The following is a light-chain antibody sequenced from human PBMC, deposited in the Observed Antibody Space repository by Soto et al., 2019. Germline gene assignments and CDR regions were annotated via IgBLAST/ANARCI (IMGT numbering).Light chain of an antibody. J-gene: IGKJ4*01. CDR1: QSVSSN. CDR3: QQYNNWPPLT. CDR2: GAS. Sequence: EIVMTQSPAPLSVSPGERATLSCRASQSVSSNLAWYQQKFGQAPRLLIYGASTRATGIPARFSGSGSGTEFTLTISSLQSEDFAVYYCQQYNNWPPLTFGGGTKVEIK. V-gene: IGKV3-15*01.